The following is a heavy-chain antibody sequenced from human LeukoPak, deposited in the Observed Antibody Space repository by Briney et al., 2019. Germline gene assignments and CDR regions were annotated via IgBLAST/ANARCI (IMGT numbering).Heavy chain of an antibody. D-gene: IGHD1-1*01. CDR2: ISRGSHTM. V-gene: IGHV3-48*04. CDR1: GFSFSGYS. Sequence: GGSLRLSCAASGFSFSGYSMNWVRQPPGQGLEWISYISRGSHTMYHADSVRGRFTISRDDAKNALYLQMNSLRAEDTGIYYCSRETTSGYWGQGTLVTVSS. J-gene: IGHJ4*02. CDR3: SRETTSGY.